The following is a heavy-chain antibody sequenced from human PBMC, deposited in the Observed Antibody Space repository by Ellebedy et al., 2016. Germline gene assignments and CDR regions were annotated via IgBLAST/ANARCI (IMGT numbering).Heavy chain of an antibody. D-gene: IGHD3-22*01. CDR3: ATSGYSAYSSSSGYFLFDP. V-gene: IGHV1-18*01. J-gene: IGHJ5*02. CDR1: GYTFINYG. CDR2: IGTYNGNT. Sequence: ASVKVSCXASGYTFINYGISWVRQAPGQGPEWMGWIGTYNGNTKYAQHFQGRVTMTTDTSTTTAYMELRSLRSDDTAVYYCATSGYSAYSSSSGYFLFDPWGQGTLVTVSS.